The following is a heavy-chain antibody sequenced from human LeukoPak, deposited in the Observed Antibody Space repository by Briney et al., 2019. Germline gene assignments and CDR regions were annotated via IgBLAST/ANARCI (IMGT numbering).Heavy chain of an antibody. Sequence: EASVKVSCKASGYTFTSYDINWVRQATGQGLEWMGWMNPNSGNTGYAQKFQGRVTMTTDTSTSTAYMELRSLRSDDTAVYYCARALRYSSSDYWGQGTLVTVSS. J-gene: IGHJ4*02. D-gene: IGHD6-6*01. CDR1: GYTFTSYD. V-gene: IGHV1-8*02. CDR2: MNPNSGNT. CDR3: ARALRYSSSDY.